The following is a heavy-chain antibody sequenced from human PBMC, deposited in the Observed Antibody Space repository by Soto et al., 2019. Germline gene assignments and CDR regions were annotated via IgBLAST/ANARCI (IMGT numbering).Heavy chain of an antibody. D-gene: IGHD5-12*01. J-gene: IGHJ4*02. CDR3: ARPDRDGYNYDY. Sequence: EVHLLESGGDLVQPGGSLRLSCAASGFTFSSYAMNWVRQAPGKGLEWVSGISDSGTTTYYADSVKGRFTISRDNTKNTLYLQMTSLRAEDTALYYCARPDRDGYNYDYWGQGTLVTVSS. CDR2: ISDSGTTT. CDR1: GFTFSSYA. V-gene: IGHV3-23*01.